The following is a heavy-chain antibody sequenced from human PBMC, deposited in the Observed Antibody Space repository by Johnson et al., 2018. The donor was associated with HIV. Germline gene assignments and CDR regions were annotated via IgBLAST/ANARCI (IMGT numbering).Heavy chain of an antibody. Sequence: QVQLVESGGGLVKPGGSLRLSCAASGFTFRDYYMNWMRQAPGKGLEWVSYISSGGSTIYYADPVKGRLTISRDNAKNSLYLQMNSLRPEDTAVYYCAREGYSGSLVWPDAFDIWGQGTMVTVSS. CDR2: ISSGGSTI. J-gene: IGHJ3*02. D-gene: IGHD1-26*01. CDR1: GFTFRDYY. V-gene: IGHV3-11*01. CDR3: AREGYSGSLVWPDAFDI.